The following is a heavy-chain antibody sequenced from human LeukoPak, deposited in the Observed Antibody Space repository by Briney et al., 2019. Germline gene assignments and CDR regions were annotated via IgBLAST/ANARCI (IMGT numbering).Heavy chain of an antibody. V-gene: IGHV3-48*03. Sequence: PGGSLRLSCTIFGVTLSTYEFIWVRQAPGKRPEWISYMSRTADRIDHADSVKGRFTMSRDNAKNSVYLQMNSLRVDDTAIYYCATRLPFTGYKNWGQGTLVTVSS. D-gene: IGHD5-24*01. CDR2: MSRTADRI. CDR1: GVTLSTYE. CDR3: ATRLPFTGYKN. J-gene: IGHJ4*01.